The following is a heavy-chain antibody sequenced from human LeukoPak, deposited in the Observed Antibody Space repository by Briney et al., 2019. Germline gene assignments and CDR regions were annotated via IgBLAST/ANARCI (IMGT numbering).Heavy chain of an antibody. CDR1: GDSISNIIYY. CDR3: ARGGKVPTAIPPFDY. J-gene: IGHJ4*02. D-gene: IGHD2-2*02. V-gene: IGHV4-30-2*01. CDR2: LYRSGST. Sequence: SETLSLTSSVSGDSISNIIYYWSWIRQPPGKGLEWIGFLYRSGSTYYNPSLKSRVTISVDTSKNQFSLNLSSVTAADTAVYYCARGGKVPTAIPPFDYWGQGTLVTVSS.